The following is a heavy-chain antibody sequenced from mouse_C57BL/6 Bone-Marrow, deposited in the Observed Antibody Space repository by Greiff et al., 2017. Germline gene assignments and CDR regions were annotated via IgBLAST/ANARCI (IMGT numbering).Heavy chain of an antibody. D-gene: IGHD1-1*01. CDR3: ARGVGDEAWFAY. V-gene: IGHV5-12*01. Sequence: EVKVVESGGGLVQPGGSLKLSCAASGFTFSDYYMYWVRQTPEKRLEWVAYISNGGGSTYYPDTVKGRFTISRDNAKNTLYLQMSRRKSEDTAMYYCARGVGDEAWFAYWGQGTLVTVSA. CDR1: GFTFSDYY. J-gene: IGHJ3*01. CDR2: ISNGGGST.